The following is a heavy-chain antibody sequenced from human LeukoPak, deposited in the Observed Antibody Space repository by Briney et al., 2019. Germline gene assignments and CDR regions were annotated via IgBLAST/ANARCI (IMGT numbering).Heavy chain of an antibody. V-gene: IGHV3-20*04. CDR1: GFTFDDYG. CDR2: INWNGGST. CDR3: ARDYGGSSPFDY. J-gene: IGHJ4*02. D-gene: IGHD4-23*01. Sequence: GGSLRLSCAASGFTFDDYGMSWVRQAPGKGLEWVSSINWNGGSTAYADSVKGRFTISRDNAKNSLYLQMNSLRAEDTAVYYCARDYGGSSPFDYWGQGTLVTVSS.